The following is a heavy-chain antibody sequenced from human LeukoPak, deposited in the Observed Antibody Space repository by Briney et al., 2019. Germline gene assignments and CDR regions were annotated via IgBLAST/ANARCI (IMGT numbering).Heavy chain of an antibody. Sequence: SETLSLTCTVSGASISSYYWSWIRQSPGKGLEWIANIYYSGTTKYNPSLKSRVTISLDTSKNQFSLKLSSVTAADTAVYYCARAGRWEGRPHAFDIWGQGTMVTVSS. CDR2: IYYSGTT. CDR3: ARAGRWEGRPHAFDI. D-gene: IGHD1-26*01. CDR1: GASISSYY. V-gene: IGHV4-59*01. J-gene: IGHJ3*02.